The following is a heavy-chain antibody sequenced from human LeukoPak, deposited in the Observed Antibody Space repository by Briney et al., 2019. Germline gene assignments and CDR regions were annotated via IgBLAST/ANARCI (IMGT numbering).Heavy chain of an antibody. Sequence: GGSLRLSCAASGFTFSSYGMHWVRQAPGKGLEWVAVIWYDGSNKYYADSVKGRFTISRDNSKNTLYLQMNSLRAEDTAVYYCARDPRLGCGYYPDYWGQGTLVTVSS. CDR3: ARDPRLGCGYYPDY. V-gene: IGHV3-33*01. D-gene: IGHD3-3*01. CDR2: IWYDGSNK. J-gene: IGHJ4*02. CDR1: GFTFSSYG.